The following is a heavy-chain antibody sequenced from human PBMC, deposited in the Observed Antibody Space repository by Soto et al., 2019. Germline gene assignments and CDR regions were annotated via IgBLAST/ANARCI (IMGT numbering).Heavy chain of an antibody. V-gene: IGHV3-21*01. CDR1: GFTFSNYS. Sequence: EVQLVESGGGLVTPGGSLRVSCAASGFTFSNYSMNWVRQAPGKGLEWVSSISSTSKYIYYADSVKGRFTISRDNAKKSLYVQMNGLRCEDKAVYYCARGLSSGWFDYWGQGTLVTVSA. CDR3: ARGLSSGWFDY. J-gene: IGHJ5*01. D-gene: IGHD6-19*01. CDR2: ISSTSKYI.